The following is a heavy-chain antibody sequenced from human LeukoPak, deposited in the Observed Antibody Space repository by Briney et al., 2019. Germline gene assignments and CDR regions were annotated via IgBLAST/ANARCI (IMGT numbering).Heavy chain of an antibody. V-gene: IGHV3-30*04. Sequence: GGSLRLSCAASGFPFSTYSMHWVRQAPGKGLEWVAVISSDGRSENYADSVEGRVTISRDNSKNTLYLQMNTLRAEDTAVYYCAREKYCTSTDCLHGRFYFDYWGQGTLVTVSS. J-gene: IGHJ4*02. CDR3: AREKYCTSTDCLHGRFYFDY. CDR1: GFPFSTYS. D-gene: IGHD2-2*01. CDR2: ISSDGRSE.